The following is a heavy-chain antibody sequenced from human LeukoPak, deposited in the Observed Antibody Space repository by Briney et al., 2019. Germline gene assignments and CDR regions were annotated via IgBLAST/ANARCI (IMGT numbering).Heavy chain of an antibody. J-gene: IGHJ4*02. CDR2: INHSGST. CDR1: GGSFSGYY. V-gene: IGHV4-34*01. Sequence: SETLSLTCAVYGGSFSGYYWSWIRQPPGKGLEWIGEINHSGSTNYNPSLKSRVTISVDTSKNQFSLKLSSVTAADTAVYYCARHLYYYDSSGCFDYWGQGTLVTVSS. D-gene: IGHD3-22*01. CDR3: ARHLYYYDSSGCFDY.